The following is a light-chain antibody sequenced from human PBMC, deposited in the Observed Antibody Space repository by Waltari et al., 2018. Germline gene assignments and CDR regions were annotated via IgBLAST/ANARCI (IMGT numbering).Light chain of an antibody. V-gene: IGLV2-23*02. CDR1: STALGAYHL. CDR2: EVT. Sequence: QSALTQPASVSGSPGPSITISCTGTSTALGAYHLVSCYQQRPRKAPKPMIYEVTKWPSGVSNRFSGSKSGNTASLTISGLQAEDEADYYCCSYAGRRILGVVFGGGTKLTVL. J-gene: IGLJ2*01. CDR3: CSYAGRRILGVV.